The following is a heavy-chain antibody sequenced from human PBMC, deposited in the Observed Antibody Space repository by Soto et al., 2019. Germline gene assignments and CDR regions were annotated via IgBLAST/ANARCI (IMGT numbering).Heavy chain of an antibody. J-gene: IGHJ4*02. CDR3: ARSPPGDYGDYAIKRPFDY. Sequence: QVQLVQSGAEVKKPGSSVKVSCKASGGTFSSYAISWVRQAPGQGLEWMGGIIPIFGTANYAQKFQGRVTINADESTSQAYMELSSLRSEDTAVYYCARSPPGDYGDYAIKRPFDYWGQGTLVTVSS. V-gene: IGHV1-69*01. D-gene: IGHD4-17*01. CDR1: GGTFSSYA. CDR2: IIPIFGTA.